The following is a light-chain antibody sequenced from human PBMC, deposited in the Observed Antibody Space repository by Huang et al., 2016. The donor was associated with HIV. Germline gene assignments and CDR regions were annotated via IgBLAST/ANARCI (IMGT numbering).Light chain of an antibody. CDR1: QTISSSY. Sequence: EIVLTQSPGTLSLSPGERATLSCRAGQTISSSYLAWYQHKFGQAPRLLIYGASSRATGIPDRFSGSGSGTDVTLTISRLDPEDFAVYYCQHYGSSSWTCGQGTKVEIK. J-gene: IGKJ1*01. CDR2: GAS. V-gene: IGKV3-20*01. CDR3: QHYGSSSWT.